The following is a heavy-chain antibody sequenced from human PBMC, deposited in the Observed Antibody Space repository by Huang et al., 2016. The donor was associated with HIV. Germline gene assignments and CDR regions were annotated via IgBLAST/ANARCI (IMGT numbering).Heavy chain of an antibody. Sequence: QVQLVQSGAEVKKPGSSVKVSCKASGGTFSTYAVNWVRQAPGQGLGWMGGIIPIVVIANYAQKFRDRVTITADESTSTAHVALSSLSSEDTAVYYCSIYNYDASGYYSFDYWGQGTLVTVSS. D-gene: IGHD3-22*01. CDR2: IIPIVVIA. V-gene: IGHV1-69*01. J-gene: IGHJ4*02. CDR1: GGTFSTYA. CDR3: SIYNYDASGYYSFDY.